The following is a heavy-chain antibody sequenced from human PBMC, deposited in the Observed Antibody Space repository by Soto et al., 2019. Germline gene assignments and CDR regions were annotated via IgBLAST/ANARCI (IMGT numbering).Heavy chain of an antibody. V-gene: IGHV3-21*01. CDR3: ARVVAYCGGDCYNDAFDI. D-gene: IGHD2-21*02. J-gene: IGHJ3*02. CDR2: ISSSSSYI. CDR1: GFSFSSYS. Sequence: PGGSLRLACAGSGFSFSSYSVNWVRQPPGKGLEWVSSISSSSSYIYYADSVKVRFTISRDNAKNSLYLQMNSLRAEDTAVYYCARVVAYCGGDCYNDAFDIWGQGTMVTVSS.